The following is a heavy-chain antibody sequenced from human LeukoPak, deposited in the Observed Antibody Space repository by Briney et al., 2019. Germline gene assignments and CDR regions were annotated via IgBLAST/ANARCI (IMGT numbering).Heavy chain of an antibody. D-gene: IGHD3-22*01. V-gene: IGHV1-18*01. CDR2: ISAYNGNT. CDR1: GYTFTSYG. CDR3: ATPRDSDNRGYYYDLTY. J-gene: IGHJ4*02. Sequence: ASVKVSCKASGYTFTSYGISWVRQAPGQGLEWMGWISAYNGNTNYAQKLQGRVTMTEDTSVDTAYLELSSLRSEDTAVYYCATPRDSDNRGYYYDLTYWGQGTLVTVSS.